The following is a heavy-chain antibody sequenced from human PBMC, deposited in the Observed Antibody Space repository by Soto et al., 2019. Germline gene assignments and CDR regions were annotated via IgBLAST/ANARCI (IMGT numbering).Heavy chain of an antibody. Sequence: PGGSLRLSCAASGFSFNKYWMSWVRQAPGKGLEWVANIKEDGSEKYYVDSVKGRFTISRDNAKNSLYLQMNSLRAEDTAVYYCARDDFYDSSDNDAFDIWGQGTMVTVSS. CDR2: IKEDGSEK. V-gene: IGHV3-7*01. CDR3: ARDDFYDSSDNDAFDI. J-gene: IGHJ3*02. CDR1: GFSFNKYW. D-gene: IGHD3-22*01.